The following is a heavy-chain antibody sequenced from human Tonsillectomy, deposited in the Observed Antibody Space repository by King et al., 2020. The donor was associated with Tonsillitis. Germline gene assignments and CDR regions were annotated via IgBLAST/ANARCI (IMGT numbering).Heavy chain of an antibody. D-gene: IGHD3-22*01. V-gene: IGHV4-4*02. CDR1: VGSINSSNW. J-gene: IGHJ3*02. CDR3: ARDSSSWGDPYYYDTNDYFTYAFDI. Sequence: QLQESGPGLVKPSGTLSLTCAVSVGSINSSNWWSWVRQSPGKGLEWIGEIYHSGSTNYNPSLKSRVTISVDKSKNQFSLKLSSVTAADTAVYYCARDSSSWGDPYYYDTNDYFTYAFDIWGQGTMVTVSS. CDR2: IYHSGST.